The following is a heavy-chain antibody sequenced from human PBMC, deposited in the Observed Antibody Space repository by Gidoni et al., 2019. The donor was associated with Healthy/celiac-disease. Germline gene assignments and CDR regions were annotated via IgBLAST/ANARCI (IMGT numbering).Heavy chain of an antibody. CDR1: GGSISSSSYY. CDR2: IYYSGST. Sequence: QLQLQESCPGLVKPSETLSLTCTVSGGSISSSSYYWGWIRQPPGKGLEWIGSIYYSGSTSYNPSLKSRVTISVDTSKNQFSLKLSSVTAADTAVYYCASSSITMIVVVSPNWGQGTLVTVSS. D-gene: IGHD3-22*01. J-gene: IGHJ4*02. CDR3: ASSSITMIVVVSPN. V-gene: IGHV4-39*01.